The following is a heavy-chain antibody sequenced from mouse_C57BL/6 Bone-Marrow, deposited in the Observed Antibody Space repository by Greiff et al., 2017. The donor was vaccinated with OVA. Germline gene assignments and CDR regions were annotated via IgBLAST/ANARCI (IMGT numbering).Heavy chain of an antibody. D-gene: IGHD1-1*01. CDR1: GYAFSSSW. Sequence: QVQLKQSGPELVKPGASVKISCKASGYAFSSSWMNWVKQRPGKGLEWIGRIYPGDGDTNYNGKFKGKATLTADKSSSTAYMQLSSLTSEDSAVYFCACLLLRWEVDYWGQGTTLTVSS. CDR2: IYPGDGDT. CDR3: ACLLLRWEVDY. J-gene: IGHJ2*01. V-gene: IGHV1-82*01.